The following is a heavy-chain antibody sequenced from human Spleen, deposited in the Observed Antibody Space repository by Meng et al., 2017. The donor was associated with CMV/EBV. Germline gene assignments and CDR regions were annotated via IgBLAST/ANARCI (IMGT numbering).Heavy chain of an antibody. D-gene: IGHD6-25*01. V-gene: IGHV3-11*04. CDR3: AREYSSVPLDS. J-gene: IGHJ4*02. CDR1: AFTFSDYY. CDR2: ITSSGSYI. Sequence: GESLKISCAASAFTFSDYYMSWIRQAPGKGLEWVSSITSSGSYIYYADSVKGRFTISRDNAKNSLYLQMNSLRAEDTAVYYCAREYSSVPLDSWGQGTLVTVSS.